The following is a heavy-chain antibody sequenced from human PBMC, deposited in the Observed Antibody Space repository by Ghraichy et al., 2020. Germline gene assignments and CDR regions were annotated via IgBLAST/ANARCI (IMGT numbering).Heavy chain of an antibody. Sequence: ASVKVFCKASGYTFTGYYMHWVRQAPGQGLEWMGWINPNSGGTNYAQKFQGRVTMTRDTSISTAYMELSRLRSDDTAVYYCARVGAAAGGNWFDPWGQGTLVTVSS. CDR2: INPNSGGT. CDR1: GYTFTGYY. D-gene: IGHD6-13*01. CDR3: ARVGAAAGGNWFDP. J-gene: IGHJ5*02. V-gene: IGHV1-2*02.